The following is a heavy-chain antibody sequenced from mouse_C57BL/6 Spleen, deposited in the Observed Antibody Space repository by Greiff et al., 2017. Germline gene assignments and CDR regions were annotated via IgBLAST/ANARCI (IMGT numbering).Heavy chain of an antibody. J-gene: IGHJ4*01. CDR3: AREMGSSYAMDY. V-gene: IGHV1-54*01. CDR2: INPGSGGT. CDR1: GYAFTNYL. D-gene: IGHD1-1*01. Sequence: QVQLKESGAELVRPGTSVKVSCKASGYAFTNYLIEWVKQRPGQGLEWIGVINPGSGGTNYNEKFKGKATLTADKSSSTAYMQLSSLTSEDSAVYVCAREMGSSYAMDYWGQGTSVTVSS.